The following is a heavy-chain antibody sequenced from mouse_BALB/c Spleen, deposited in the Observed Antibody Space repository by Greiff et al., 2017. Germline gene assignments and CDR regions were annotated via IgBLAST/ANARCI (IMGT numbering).Heavy chain of an antibody. CDR3: TRDGGWYFDY. D-gene: IGHD1-1*02. J-gene: IGHJ2*01. V-gene: IGHV5-6-4*01. Sequence: EVNVVESGGGLVKPGGSLKLSCAASGFTFSSYTMSWVRQTPEKRLEWVATISSGGSYTYYPDSVKGRFTISRDNAKNTLYLQMSSLKSEDTAMYYCTRDGGWYFDYWGQGTTLTVSS. CDR1: GFTFSSYT. CDR2: ISSGGSYT.